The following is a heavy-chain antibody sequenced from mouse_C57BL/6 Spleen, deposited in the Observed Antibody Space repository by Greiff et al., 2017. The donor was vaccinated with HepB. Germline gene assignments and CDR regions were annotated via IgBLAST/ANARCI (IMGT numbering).Heavy chain of an antibody. CDR3: ARDSYDGTTGAMDY. J-gene: IGHJ4*01. D-gene: IGHD2-3*01. CDR2: ISDGGSYT. Sequence: DVMLVESGGGLVKPGGSLKLSCAASGFTFSSYAMSWVRQTPEKRLEWVATISDGGSYTYYPDNVKGRFTISRDNAKNNLYLQMSHLKSEDTAMYYWARDSYDGTTGAMDYWGQGTSVTVSS. CDR1: GFTFSSYA. V-gene: IGHV5-4*01.